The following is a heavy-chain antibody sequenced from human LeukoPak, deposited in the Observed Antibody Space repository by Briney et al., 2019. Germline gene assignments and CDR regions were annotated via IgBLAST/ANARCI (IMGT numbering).Heavy chain of an antibody. D-gene: IGHD2/OR15-2a*01. J-gene: IGHJ3*02. CDR2: VYDGGATYGTT. V-gene: IGHV4-39*07. CDR1: GGSISSSSYY. Sequence: SETLSLTCTVSGGSISSSSYYWGWIRQPPGKGLEWVGSVYDGGATYGTTYYNPSLKSRITLSVDTSKNHFSLRLTSVTVADTAVYYCARFFPPPGDAFDIWGQGTMVTVSS. CDR3: ARFFPPPGDAFDI.